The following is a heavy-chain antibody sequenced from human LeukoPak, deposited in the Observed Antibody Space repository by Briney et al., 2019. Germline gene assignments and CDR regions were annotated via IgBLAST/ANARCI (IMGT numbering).Heavy chain of an antibody. CDR3: AKEGGLGYCSTTSCAFAH. Sequence: GGPLRLSCAGSGFSVSDNYMTWVRQAPGKGLEWVSVTYSGGTTYYADSVEGRFTISRDNSKNTLYLQMNSLRTEDTAVYYCAKEGGLGYCSTTSCAFAHWGRGTLVTVSS. CDR2: TYSGGTT. V-gene: IGHV3-53*01. D-gene: IGHD2-2*01. CDR1: GFSVSDNY. J-gene: IGHJ4*02.